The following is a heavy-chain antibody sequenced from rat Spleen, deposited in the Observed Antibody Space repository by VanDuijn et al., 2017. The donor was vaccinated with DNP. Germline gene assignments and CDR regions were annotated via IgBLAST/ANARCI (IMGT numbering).Heavy chain of an antibody. V-gene: IGHV2-30*01. J-gene: IGHJ2*01. CDR2: MWTGGSS. CDR1: GFSLTSYH. CDR3: ARYSLIKRMWDY. Sequence: QVQLKESGPGLVQPSQTLSLTCTVSGFSLTSYHVHWVRQPPGKGLEWMGIMWTGGSSDYNLALKSRLTISRDTSKSQVFLKMNSLRSEDMATYYCARYSLIKRMWDYWGQGVTVTVSS. D-gene: IGHD1-11*01.